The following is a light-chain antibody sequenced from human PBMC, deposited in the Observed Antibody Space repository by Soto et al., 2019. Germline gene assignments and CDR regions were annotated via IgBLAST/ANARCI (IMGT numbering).Light chain of an antibody. CDR2: AAS. V-gene: IGKV1-39*01. CDR1: QSISSY. Sequence: DIPMTQSPSSLSASVGDRVTITCRASQSISSYLNWYQQKPGKAPKLLIYAASSLQSGVPSRFSGSESGTDFTLTISSLQPEDFATYYCQQSYSTPPGITFGQGTRLEIK. CDR3: QQSYSTPPGIT. J-gene: IGKJ5*01.